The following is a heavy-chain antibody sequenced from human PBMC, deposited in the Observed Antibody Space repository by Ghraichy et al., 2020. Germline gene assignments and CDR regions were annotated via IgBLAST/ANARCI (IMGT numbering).Heavy chain of an antibody. D-gene: IGHD3-10*01. CDR2: IYTGGTT. Sequence: GGSLRLSCAASGFTVSSTYMSWVRQAPGKGLQWFSGIYTGGTTYYANSVKGQFTISRDNSRNTLYLQMNSLRAEDTAVYYCARGRRSGNYYYGLDVWGQGTTVTVSS. V-gene: IGHV3-53*01. CDR1: GFTVSSTY. CDR3: ARGRRSGNYYYGLDV. J-gene: IGHJ6*02.